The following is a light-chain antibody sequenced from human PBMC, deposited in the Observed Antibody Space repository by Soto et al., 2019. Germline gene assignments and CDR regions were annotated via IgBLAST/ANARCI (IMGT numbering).Light chain of an antibody. CDR3: SSYTSSSTLYV. CDR2: DVS. V-gene: IGLV2-14*01. Sequence: QSALTQPASVSGSPGQSITISCTGTSSDVGGYNYVSWYQQRPGKAPKLMIYDVSNRPSGVSNRFSGSKSGNTASLTISGLQAEDEADYYCSSYTSSSTLYVFGTGTKAHRP. J-gene: IGLJ1*01. CDR1: SSDVGGYNY.